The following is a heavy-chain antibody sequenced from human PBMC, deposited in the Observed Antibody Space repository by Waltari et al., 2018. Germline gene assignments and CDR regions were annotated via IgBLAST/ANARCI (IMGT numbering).Heavy chain of an antibody. CDR3: ASGHLGRSGSYGEK. CDR1: GFTLGNYW. V-gene: IGHV3-7*03. CDR2: INQDGSET. J-gene: IGHJ4*02. Sequence: EVQLAESGGGLVQRGGSLRLSCAGSGFTLGNYWQGWVRQAPGKGLEWVANINQDGSETHYVDSVRGRFTISRDNAKNSLFLQMNSLRAEDSALYYCASGHLGRSGSYGEKWGQGTLVTVSS. D-gene: IGHD1-26*01.